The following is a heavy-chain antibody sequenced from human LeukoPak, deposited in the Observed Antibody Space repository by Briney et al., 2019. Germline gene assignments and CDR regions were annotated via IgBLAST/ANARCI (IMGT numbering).Heavy chain of an antibody. J-gene: IGHJ4*02. D-gene: IGHD1-7*01. V-gene: IGHV4-34*01. CDR3: AGSITGTTAARNPFDY. CDR1: GGSFSGYY. Sequence: SETLSLTCAVYGGSFSGYYWSWIRQPPGKGLEWIGEINHSGSTNYNPSLKSRVTISVDTSKNQFSLKLGSVTAADTAVYYCAGSITGTTAARNPFDYWGQGTLVTVSS. CDR2: INHSGST.